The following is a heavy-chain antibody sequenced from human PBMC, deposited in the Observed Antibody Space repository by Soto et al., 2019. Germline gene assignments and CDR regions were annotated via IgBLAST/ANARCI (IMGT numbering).Heavy chain of an antibody. V-gene: IGHV4-59*08. CDR2: IYYSGST. CDR3: ARLRGEFDYYNYYMDV. D-gene: IGHD3-10*01. J-gene: IGHJ6*03. Sequence: QVQLQESGPGLVKPSETLSLTCTVSGGSISSYYWSWIRQPPGKGLEWIGYIYYSGSTNYNPSLKSRVTISLDTSKNQFSLKLSSVTAADTAVYYCARLRGEFDYYNYYMDVWGKGTTVTVSS. CDR1: GGSISSYY.